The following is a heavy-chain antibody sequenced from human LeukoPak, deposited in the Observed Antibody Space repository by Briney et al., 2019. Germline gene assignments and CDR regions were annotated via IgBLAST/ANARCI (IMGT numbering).Heavy chain of an antibody. CDR1: GYSFTSCY. CDR2: INPSGGST. D-gene: IGHD4-17*01. J-gene: IGHJ4*02. Sequence: ASVKVSCKASGYSFTSCYMHWVRHAPGQGLGWMGIINPSGGSTSYAQKFQGRVTMTRDTSTSTVYMELSSLRSEDTAVYYCALVTTDRPFDYWGQGTLVTVSS. CDR3: ALVTTDRPFDY. V-gene: IGHV1-46*01.